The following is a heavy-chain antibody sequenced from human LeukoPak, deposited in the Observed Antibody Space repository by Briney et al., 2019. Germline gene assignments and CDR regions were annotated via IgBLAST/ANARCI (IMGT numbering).Heavy chain of an antibody. CDR1: GFTFSSYS. Sequence: GGSLRLSCAASGFTFSSYSMNWVRQAPGKGLEWVSTISSSSSYIYYADSVKGRFTISRDNAKNSLYLQMNSLRAEDTAVYYCARVSGDGYSNVFDYWGQGTLVTVSS. CDR2: ISSSSSYI. V-gene: IGHV3-21*01. J-gene: IGHJ4*02. CDR3: ARVSGDGYSNVFDY. D-gene: IGHD4-4*01.